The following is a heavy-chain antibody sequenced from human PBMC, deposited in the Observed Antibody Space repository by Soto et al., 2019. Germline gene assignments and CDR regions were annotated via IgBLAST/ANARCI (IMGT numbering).Heavy chain of an antibody. CDR1: GGSISSGDYY. J-gene: IGHJ5*02. CDR2: IYYSGST. CDR3: AREGKLRFLEWFYIWFDP. V-gene: IGHV4-30-4*01. Sequence: QVQLQESGPGLVKPSQTLSLTCTVSGGSISSGDYYWSWICQPPGKGLEWIGYIYYSGSTYYNPSLKSRVTISVDTSKNQFSLKLSSVTAADTAVYYCAREGKLRFLEWFYIWFDPWGQGTLVTVSS. D-gene: IGHD3-3*01.